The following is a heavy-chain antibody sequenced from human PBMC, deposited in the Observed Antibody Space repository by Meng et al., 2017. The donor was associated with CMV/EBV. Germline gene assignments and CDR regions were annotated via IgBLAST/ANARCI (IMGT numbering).Heavy chain of an antibody. D-gene: IGHD3-22*01. J-gene: IGHJ4*02. Sequence: SETLSLTCTVSGGSISSSSYYWGWIRQPPGKGLEWIGSIYYSGSTYYNPSLKSRVTISVDTSKNQFSLKLSSVTAADTAVYYCAGHFTMIVVAITGPYFDYWGQGTLVTVSS. CDR2: IYYSGST. CDR1: GGSISSSSYY. CDR3: AGHFTMIVVAITGPYFDY. V-gene: IGHV4-39*01.